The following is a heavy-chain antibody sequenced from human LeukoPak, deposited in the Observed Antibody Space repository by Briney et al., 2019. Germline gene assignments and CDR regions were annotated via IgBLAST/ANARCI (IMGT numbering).Heavy chain of an antibody. V-gene: IGHV3-23*01. D-gene: IGHD3-10*01. J-gene: IGHJ4*02. CDR3: AKHVSGSLFYFNY. Sequence: GGSLRLSCAASGFTFRNCAMSWVRQAPGKGLEWVSGISGTGYNTYYADSVKGRFTISRDNSKNTLYLQMNSLGAEDTAVYYCAKHVSGSLFYFNYWGQRTLVTVSS. CDR1: GFTFRNCA. CDR2: ISGTGYNT.